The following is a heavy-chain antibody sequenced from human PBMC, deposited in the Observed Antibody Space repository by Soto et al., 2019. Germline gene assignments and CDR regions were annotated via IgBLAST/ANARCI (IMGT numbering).Heavy chain of an antibody. CDR1: GGTFSSYA. D-gene: IGHD2-2*01. V-gene: IGHV1-69*01. CDR2: IIPIFGTA. CDR3: ARSRYCSSTSCRDYYNYGMDV. Sequence: QVQLVQSGAEVKKPGSSVKVSCKASGGTFSSYAISWVRQAPGQGLEWMGGIIPIFGTANYAQKFQGRVTITADESTSTAYMELSSLRSEDTAVYYCARSRYCSSTSCRDYYNYGMDVWGQGTTVTVSS. J-gene: IGHJ6*02.